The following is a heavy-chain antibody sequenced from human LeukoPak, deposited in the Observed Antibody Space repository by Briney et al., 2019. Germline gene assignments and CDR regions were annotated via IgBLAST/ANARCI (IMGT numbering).Heavy chain of an antibody. V-gene: IGHV1-46*01. Sequence: GASMKVSCKASGYTFTSYYMHWVRQAPGQGLEWMGIINPSGGSTSYAQKFQGRVTMTRDTSISTAYMELSRLRSDDTAVYYCARIQGHDGSGSYYYMDVWGKGTTVIVSS. J-gene: IGHJ6*03. CDR1: GYTFTSYY. CDR3: ARIQGHDGSGSYYYMDV. CDR2: INPSGGST. D-gene: IGHD3-10*01.